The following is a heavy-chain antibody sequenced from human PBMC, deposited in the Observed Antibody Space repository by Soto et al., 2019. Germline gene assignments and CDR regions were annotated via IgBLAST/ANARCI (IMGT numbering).Heavy chain of an antibody. CDR3: ARASPDTAMDLYYFDY. Sequence: QVQLQESGPGLVKPSQTLSLTCTVSGGSISSGGYYWSWIRQHPGKALEWIGYIYYSGSTYYNPSLKSRVTISVDTSKNQFSLKLSSVTAADTAVYYCARASPDTAMDLYYFDYWGQGTLVTVSS. V-gene: IGHV4-31*03. D-gene: IGHD5-18*01. J-gene: IGHJ4*02. CDR1: GGSISSGGYY. CDR2: IYYSGST.